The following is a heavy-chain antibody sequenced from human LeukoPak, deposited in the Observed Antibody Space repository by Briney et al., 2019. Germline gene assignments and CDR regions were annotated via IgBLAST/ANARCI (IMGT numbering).Heavy chain of an antibody. D-gene: IGHD3-22*01. CDR1: GYTFTSHG. V-gene: IGHV1-18*04. Sequence: ASVKVSCKASGYTFTSHGITWVRQAPGQGLEWMGWTSTYNVNTNYAQKLQGRVTMTTDTSTSTAYIDLRSLRSDDTAVYYCARDQYYDSKGWFDPWGQGTLVTVSS. J-gene: IGHJ5*02. CDR3: ARDQYYDSKGWFDP. CDR2: TSTYNVNT.